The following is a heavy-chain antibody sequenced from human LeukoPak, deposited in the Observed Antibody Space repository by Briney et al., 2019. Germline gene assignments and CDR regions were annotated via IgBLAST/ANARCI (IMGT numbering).Heavy chain of an antibody. V-gene: IGHV5-51*01. J-gene: IGHJ5*01. Sequence: GGSLQISCQGSGYRFTSYWIGWGRQVPGKGLEWMGIIYPGDSDTRYSPSFQGQVTISVDKSITTSYLQWSSLKASDTAMYYCARLEETNWFDSWGQGALVTVSS. CDR1: GYRFTSYW. D-gene: IGHD5-24*01. CDR3: ARLEETNWFDS. CDR2: IYPGDSDT.